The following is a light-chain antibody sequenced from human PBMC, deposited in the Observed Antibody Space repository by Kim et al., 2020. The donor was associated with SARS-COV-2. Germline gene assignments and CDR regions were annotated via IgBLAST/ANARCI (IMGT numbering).Light chain of an antibody. Sequence: EIVLTQSPGTLSLSPGEKATLSCRVSQSVSSSYLAWYQQKPGQAPRLLIYGASNWATGIPDRFSGSGSGTDFTLTISGVEPEDSAVYYCQQYGTSPQTFGQGTKVDIK. V-gene: IGKV3-20*01. CDR2: GAS. CDR1: QSVSSSY. CDR3: QQYGTSPQT. J-gene: IGKJ1*01.